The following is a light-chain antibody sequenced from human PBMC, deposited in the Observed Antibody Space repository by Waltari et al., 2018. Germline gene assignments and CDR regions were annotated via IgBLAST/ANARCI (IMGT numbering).Light chain of an antibody. CDR2: GNN. J-gene: IGLJ2*01. V-gene: IGLV1-44*01. CDR1: NSNIGSNT. CDR3: STWDDRLTGVV. Sequence: QSVLAQPPSASGTPGQRITISCSGSNSNIGSNTVNWYQQFPGTAPRLLFYGNNRRHAGVPDRFSTSKPGSSAALAICGLHSADAADYYCSTWDDRLTGVVFGAATKVTVL.